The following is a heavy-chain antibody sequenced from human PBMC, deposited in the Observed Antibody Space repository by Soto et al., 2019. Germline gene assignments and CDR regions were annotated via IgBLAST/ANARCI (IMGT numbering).Heavy chain of an antibody. Sequence: SETLSLTCAVYAGSFSGYYWSWIRQPPGKGLEWSGEINHSGSTNYNPSLNSRVTISVDKTKNQFSLKLSSVTAADTAVYYCARLRRFGYYYYGMDVWGQGTTVTVSS. CDR1: AGSFSGYY. CDR3: ARLRRFGYYYYGMDV. CDR2: INHSGST. J-gene: IGHJ6*02. D-gene: IGHD3-10*01. V-gene: IGHV4-34*01.